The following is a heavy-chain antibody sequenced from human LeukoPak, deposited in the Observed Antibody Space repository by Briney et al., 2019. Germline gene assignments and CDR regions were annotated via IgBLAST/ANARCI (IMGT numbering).Heavy chain of an antibody. Sequence: GGSLRLSCAASGFTFSSYSMNWVRQAPGKGLEWVSYISSSGSTIYYADSVKGRFTISRDNAKNSLYLRMNSLRAEDTAVYYCARDPTGTTPFDYWGQGTLVTVSS. CDR1: GFTFSSYS. J-gene: IGHJ4*02. V-gene: IGHV3-48*04. CDR3: ARDPTGTTPFDY. D-gene: IGHD1-1*01. CDR2: ISSSGSTI.